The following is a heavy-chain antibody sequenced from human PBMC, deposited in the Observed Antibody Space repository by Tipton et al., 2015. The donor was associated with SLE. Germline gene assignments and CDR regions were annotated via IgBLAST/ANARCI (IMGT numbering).Heavy chain of an antibody. J-gene: IGHJ4*02. V-gene: IGHV4-31*11. D-gene: IGHD3-16*01. CDR1: GYSISIGYY. CDR3: ARFMISVGFDY. Sequence: GLVKPSETLSLKCAVSGYSISIGYYWGWIRQHPGKGLEWIGYISYSGSTYYNPSLKSRITISVDTSQNQFSLKLGSVTAADTAVYYCARFMISVGFDYWGQGTLVTVSS. CDR2: ISYSGST.